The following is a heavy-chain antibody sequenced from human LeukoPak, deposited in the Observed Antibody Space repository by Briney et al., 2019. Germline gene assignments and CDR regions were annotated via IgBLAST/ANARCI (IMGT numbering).Heavy chain of an antibody. V-gene: IGHV3-53*01. CDR2: IYSGGST. Sequence: PGGSLRLSCAASGCTFSSYSLTWVRQAPGKGLEWVSVIYSGGSTYYADSVKGRFTISRDNSKNTLYLQMNSLRAEDTAVYYCARGDYGDYTLFDYWGQGTLVTVSS. D-gene: IGHD4-17*01. CDR3: ARGDYGDYTLFDY. CDR1: GCTFSSYS. J-gene: IGHJ4*02.